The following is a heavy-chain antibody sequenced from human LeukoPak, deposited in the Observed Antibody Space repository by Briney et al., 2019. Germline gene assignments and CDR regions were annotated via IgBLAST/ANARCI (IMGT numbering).Heavy chain of an antibody. CDR3: ARGVLGRETRDYFDY. J-gene: IGHJ4*02. D-gene: IGHD3-10*01. V-gene: IGHV1-69*06. CDR1: GGTFSSYA. CDR2: IIPIFGTA. Sequence: SVKVSCKASGGTFSSYAISWVRQAPGQGLEWMGGIIPIFGTANYAQKFQGRVTITADKSTSTAYMELSSLRSEDTAVYYCARGVLGRETRDYFDYWGQGTLVTVSS.